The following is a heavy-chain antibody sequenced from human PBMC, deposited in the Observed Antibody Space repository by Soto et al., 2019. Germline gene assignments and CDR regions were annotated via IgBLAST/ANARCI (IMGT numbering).Heavy chain of an antibody. CDR1: GFTLSSFA. Sequence: RGTLRLSCAASGFTLSSFAMHWVRQAPGKGLEWVATTSYDGLNTFYGESVRGRFCISRDTSKNTLFLQMDSLKTEDRAVYFCAKSSSRLRDYFVSWCPGTFLTVFS. J-gene: IGHJ4*02. CDR3: AKSSSRLRDYFVS. CDR2: TSYDGLNT. V-gene: IGHV3-30-3*02.